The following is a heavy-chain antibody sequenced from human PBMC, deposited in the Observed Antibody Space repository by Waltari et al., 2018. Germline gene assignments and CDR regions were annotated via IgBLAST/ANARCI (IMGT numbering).Heavy chain of an antibody. J-gene: IGHJ5*02. CDR2: VFHNENT. D-gene: IGHD3-10*01. CDR3: ARHRSLWFGVDVWFDP. V-gene: IGHV4-39*01. CDR1: GVPITHGTYS. Sequence: QLQLQESGPGLVKPSETLSLTCTVSGVPITHGTYSWGWVRQSPGTRLEGIGSVFHNENTYYNPSLKSRVTISIDTPTNQFSLKLSSMTAADTAIYFCARHRSLWFGVDVWFDPWGQGILVTVSS.